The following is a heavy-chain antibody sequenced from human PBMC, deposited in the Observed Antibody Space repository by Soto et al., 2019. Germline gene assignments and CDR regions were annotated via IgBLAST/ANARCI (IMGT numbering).Heavy chain of an antibody. Sequence: QVQLQESGPGLVKPSGTLSLTCTVSGGSISSSNWWSWVRQPPGKGLEWIAETYHSGSTNYNPSLERRVTMSVDKFKNQFSLKVTSVNAADTAVYYCARRGSGFDYWGQGTLVTVSS. D-gene: IGHD6-19*01. CDR1: GGSISSSNW. V-gene: IGHV4-4*02. CDR2: TYHSGST. J-gene: IGHJ4*02. CDR3: ARRGSGFDY.